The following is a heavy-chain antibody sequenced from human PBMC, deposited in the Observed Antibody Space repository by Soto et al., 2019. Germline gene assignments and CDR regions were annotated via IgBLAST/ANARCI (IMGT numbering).Heavy chain of an antibody. Sequence: GESLKISCKASGYDFARTWIGWVRQLPGKGLDWMGIIYPGDSETRYSPSFRGQVTFSVDMSISTAYLQWSSLKTSDIAIYYCARLVGAYDSYFDHWGQGTRVTVS. CDR1: GYDFARTW. J-gene: IGHJ4*02. D-gene: IGHD5-12*01. CDR3: ARLVGAYDSYFDH. V-gene: IGHV5-51*01. CDR2: IYPGDSET.